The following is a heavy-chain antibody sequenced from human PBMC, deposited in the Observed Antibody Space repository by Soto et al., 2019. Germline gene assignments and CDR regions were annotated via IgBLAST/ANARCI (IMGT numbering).Heavy chain of an antibody. CDR3: ARGLKNYYGVDV. CDR1: GFTFTTYW. V-gene: IGHV3-74*01. CDR2: IKGDGSSL. J-gene: IGHJ6*02. Sequence: EVKVVESGGGLVQPGGSLRLSCAASGFTFTTYWMHWVRQVPGKGLEWVSRIKGDGSSLSYADSVKGRFTISRDNVENTVYLQMGSLRADDTAVYYCARGLKNYYGVDVWGQGTTVTVSS.